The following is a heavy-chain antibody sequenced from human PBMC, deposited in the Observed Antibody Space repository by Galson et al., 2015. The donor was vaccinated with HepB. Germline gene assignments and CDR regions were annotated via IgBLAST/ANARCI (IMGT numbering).Heavy chain of an antibody. J-gene: IGHJ3*02. D-gene: IGHD1-26*01. Sequence: SLRLSCAASGFTFSSYSMNWVRQAPGKGLEWVSYISSSSSTIYYADSVKGRFTISRDNAKNSLYLQMNSLRAEDTAVYYCARDREWELPHDAFDIWGQGAMVTVSS. CDR2: ISSSSSTI. CDR3: ARDREWELPHDAFDI. CDR1: GFTFSSYS. V-gene: IGHV3-48*04.